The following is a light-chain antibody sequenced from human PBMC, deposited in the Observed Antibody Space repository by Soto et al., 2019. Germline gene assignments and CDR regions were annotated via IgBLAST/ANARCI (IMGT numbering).Light chain of an antibody. Sequence: EIVLTQSPATLSLSPGERATLSCRASQSVSSFLAWYQQKPGQAPRLLIYDASNRATGIPARFSGSGSGTDFTLTISSLEPEDFAVYYCQQRSNWQVTFG. CDR1: QSVSSF. V-gene: IGKV3-11*01. CDR2: DAS. J-gene: IGKJ3*01. CDR3: QQRSNWQVT.